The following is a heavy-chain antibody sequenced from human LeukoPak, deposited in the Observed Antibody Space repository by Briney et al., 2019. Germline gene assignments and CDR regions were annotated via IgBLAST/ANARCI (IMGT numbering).Heavy chain of an antibody. CDR1: GGSISSSSYY. V-gene: IGHV4-39*01. CDR2: IYYSGST. D-gene: IGHD6-19*01. Sequence: SETLSLTCTVSGGSISSSSYYWGWIRQPPGKGLEWIGSIYYSGSTYHNPSLKSRVTISVDTSKNQFSLKLSSVTAADTAVYYCARHEDSSGWYYFDYWGQGTLVTVSS. J-gene: IGHJ4*02. CDR3: ARHEDSSGWYYFDY.